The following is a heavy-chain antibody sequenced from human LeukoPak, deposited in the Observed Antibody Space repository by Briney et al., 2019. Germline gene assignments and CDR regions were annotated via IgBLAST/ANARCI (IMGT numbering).Heavy chain of an antibody. Sequence: GGSLRLSCAASGFTVNSNYMSWVRQAAGKGLEWVSVIYSGGSTYYADSVKGRFTISRDNFKNMMYLQMNSLRAEDTALYYCARDVPAVAGSFDYWGQGTLVTVSS. V-gene: IGHV3-53*01. CDR1: GFTVNSNY. CDR2: IYSGGST. J-gene: IGHJ4*02. D-gene: IGHD6-19*01. CDR3: ARDVPAVAGSFDY.